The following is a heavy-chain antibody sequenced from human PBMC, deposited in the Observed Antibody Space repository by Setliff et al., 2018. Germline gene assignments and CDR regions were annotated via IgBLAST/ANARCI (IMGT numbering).Heavy chain of an antibody. CDR1: GYSFSNFW. Sequence: GESLKISCKGSGYSFSNFWIGWVRQMPGKGLEWMGIIYPGDSHTRYSPSFQGQVTMSADKSINTAYLQWSNLKALDTAIYYCARDGNNWNDLDYWGHGTLVTVSS. J-gene: IGHJ4*01. CDR2: IYPGDSHT. D-gene: IGHD1-20*01. CDR3: ARDGNNWNDLDY. V-gene: IGHV5-51*01.